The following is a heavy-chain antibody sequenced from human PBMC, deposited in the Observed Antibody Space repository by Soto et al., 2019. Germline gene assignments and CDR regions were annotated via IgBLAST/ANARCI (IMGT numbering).Heavy chain of an antibody. J-gene: IGHJ4*02. V-gene: IGHV3-9*01. Sequence: PGGSLRLSCAASGFTFGDYAMQWVRQAPGKGLEWVSAISWNSGSIDYADSVKGRFTISRDNAKNSLYLQMNSLRAEDTAVYYCAKEHLNFWYYFDYWGQGTLVTVSS. CDR3: AKEHLNFWYYFDY. CDR2: ISWNSGSI. CDR1: GFTFGDYA. D-gene: IGHD3-3*01.